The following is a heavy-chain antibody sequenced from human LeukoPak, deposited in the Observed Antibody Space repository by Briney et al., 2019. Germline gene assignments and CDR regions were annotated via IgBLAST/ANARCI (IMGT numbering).Heavy chain of an antibody. D-gene: IGHD3/OR15-3a*01. CDR3: ARGWTGDPAPYFFDY. CDR1: GFTFDHYG. CDR2: INWNGGRT. J-gene: IGHJ4*02. V-gene: IGHV3-20*04. Sequence: GGSLRLSCAASGFTFDHYGLSWVRQAPGRGLEWVSSINWNGGRTGYADSVKGRFTISSDNAKNSLYLQMNSLRAEDTALYYCARGWTGDPAPYFFDYWGQGILVTVSS.